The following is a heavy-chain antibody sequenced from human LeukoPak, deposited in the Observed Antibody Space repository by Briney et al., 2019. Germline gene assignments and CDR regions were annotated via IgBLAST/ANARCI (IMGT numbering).Heavy chain of an antibody. Sequence: GGSLRLSCAASGFTVSNDYMAWVRQAPGRGLEWVSLIYGDGTTFYTDSVKGRFTISRDNFKNTLYLQTSSLRPEDTALYYCARDRAGAQSWVALDPWGQGTLVTVSS. D-gene: IGHD3-10*01. CDR2: IYGDGTT. CDR3: ARDRAGAQSWVALDP. J-gene: IGHJ5*02. CDR1: GFTVSNDY. V-gene: IGHV3-66*02.